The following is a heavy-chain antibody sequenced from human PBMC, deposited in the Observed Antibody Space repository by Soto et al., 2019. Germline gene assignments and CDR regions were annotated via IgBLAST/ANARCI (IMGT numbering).Heavy chain of an antibody. V-gene: IGHV3-23*01. CDR2: ISGSGGST. CDR3: AKSFGLIVVVPAAI. CDR1: GFTFNNYA. Sequence: EVQLLESGGGLVQPGGSLRLSCAASGFTFNNYAMSWVRQAPGKGLEWVSGISGSGGSTYYADSVKGRFTISRDNSKNTLDLQMNSLRAEDTAVYYCAKSFGLIVVVPAAIWGQGTMVTVSS. J-gene: IGHJ3*02. D-gene: IGHD2-2*01.